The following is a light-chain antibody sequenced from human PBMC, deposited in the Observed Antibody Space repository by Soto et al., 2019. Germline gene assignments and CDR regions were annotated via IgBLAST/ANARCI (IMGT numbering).Light chain of an antibody. V-gene: IGLV2-14*03. CDR1: TSDVGGYNY. CDR2: DES. CDR3: SSYTSSSLYV. Sequence: QLALTKPAPASGPLGQSITISCKGTTSDVGGYNYVSWYQHHQAKAPKLMIYDESNRPSGVSNRFSGSKSGNTASLTISGLQAEDEADYYCSSYTSSSLYVFGTGTKVTVL. J-gene: IGLJ1*01.